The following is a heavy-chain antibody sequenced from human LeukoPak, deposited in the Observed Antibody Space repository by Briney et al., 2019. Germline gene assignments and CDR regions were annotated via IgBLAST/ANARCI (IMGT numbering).Heavy chain of an antibody. V-gene: IGHV1-69*04. Sequence: SVKVSCKASGGTFSSYTISWVRQAPGRGLEWMGRIIPILGIANYAQKFQGRVTITADKSTSTAYMELSSLRSEDTAVYYCARDPTGLIYDYVWGSGFDYWGQGILVTVSS. J-gene: IGHJ4*02. D-gene: IGHD3-16*01. CDR1: GGTFSSYT. CDR2: IIPILGIA. CDR3: ARDPTGLIYDYVWGSGFDY.